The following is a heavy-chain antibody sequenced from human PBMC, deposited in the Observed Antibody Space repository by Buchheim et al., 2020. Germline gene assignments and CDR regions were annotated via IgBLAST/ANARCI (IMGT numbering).Heavy chain of an antibody. CDR1: GFSFSSCW. D-gene: IGHD5-24*01. J-gene: IGHJ4*02. CDR3: VSPGIRDGYDFDY. V-gene: IGHV3-74*01. CDR2: TNTDGTYT. Sequence: EVQLVESGGGLVQPGGSLRLSCAASGFSFSSCWMHWVRHTPGKGLLWVSRTNTDGTYTSYADSVKGRFTISRDNARHLVYLEMNSLRAEDTAVYYCVSPGIRDGYDFDYWGQGT.